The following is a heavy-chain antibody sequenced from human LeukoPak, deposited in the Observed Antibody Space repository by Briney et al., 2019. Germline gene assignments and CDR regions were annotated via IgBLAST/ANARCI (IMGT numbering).Heavy chain of an antibody. CDR1: GFTFSSYG. CDR3: AREAGSYFIEAEYFQH. D-gene: IGHD1-26*01. Sequence: PGRSLRLSCAASGFTFSSYGMHWVRQAPGKGLEWVAVIWYDGSNKYYADSVKGRFTISRDNSKNTLYLQTNSLRAEDTAVYYCAREAGSYFIEAEYFQHWGQGTLVTVSS. V-gene: IGHV3-33*01. CDR2: IWYDGSNK. J-gene: IGHJ1*01.